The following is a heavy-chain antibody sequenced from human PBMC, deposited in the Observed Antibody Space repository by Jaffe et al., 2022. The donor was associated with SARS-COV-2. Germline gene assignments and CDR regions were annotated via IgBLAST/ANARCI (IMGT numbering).Heavy chain of an antibody. J-gene: IGHJ4*02. Sequence: QVQLQQWGAGLLKPSETLSLTCAVYGGSFSGYYWSWIRQPPGKGLEWIGEINHSGSTNYNPSLKSRVTISVDTSKNQFSLKLSSVTAADTAVYYCARRGFSSSWYAVRAFDYWGQGTLVTVSS. D-gene: IGHD6-13*01. CDR2: INHSGST. CDR1: GGSFSGYY. V-gene: IGHV4-34*01. CDR3: ARRGFSSSWYAVRAFDY.